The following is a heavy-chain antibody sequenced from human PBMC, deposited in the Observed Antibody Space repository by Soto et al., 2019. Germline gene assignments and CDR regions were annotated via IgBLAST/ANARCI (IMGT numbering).Heavy chain of an antibody. Sequence: PSETLSLTCGVYGGSFRNYYWIWVRQPPGKGLEWIGEVNHSGEATYIPALQSRLIICLDTNNNKFLLKITTLTAPDTAMHFCTPGGRYPMSWVVPLGQGTQVTVSS. V-gene: IGHV4-34*01. CDR1: GGSFRNYY. D-gene: IGHD1-1*01. CDR3: TPGGRYPMSWVVP. CDR2: VNHSGEA. J-gene: IGHJ5*01.